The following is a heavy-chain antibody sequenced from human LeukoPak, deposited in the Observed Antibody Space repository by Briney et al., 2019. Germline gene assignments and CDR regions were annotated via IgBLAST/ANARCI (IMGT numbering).Heavy chain of an antibody. CDR2: FDPEDGET. D-gene: IGHD6-19*01. Sequence: ASVKVSCKVSGYTLTELSMHWVRQAPGKGLEWMGGFDPEDGETIYAQKFQGRVTMTEDTSTDTAYMELSSLRSEDTAVYYCATDKAVRGASDIWGQGTMVTVSS. V-gene: IGHV1-24*01. CDR3: ATDKAVRGASDI. CDR1: GYTLTELS. J-gene: IGHJ3*02.